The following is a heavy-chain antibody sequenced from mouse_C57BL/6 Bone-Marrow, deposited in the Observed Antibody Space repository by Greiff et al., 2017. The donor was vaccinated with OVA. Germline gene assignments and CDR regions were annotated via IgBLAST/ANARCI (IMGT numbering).Heavy chain of an antibody. CDR1: GFSLSTFGMG. CDR2: IWWDDDK. Sequence: ESGPGILQPSQTLSLTCSFSGFSLSTFGMGVGWIRQPSGKGLEWLAHIWWDDDKYYNPALKSRLTISKDTSKNQVFLMIANVDTADTATYYCTRFGNYVGYFDYWGQGTTLTVSS. CDR3: TRFGNYVGYFDY. J-gene: IGHJ2*01. D-gene: IGHD2-1*01. V-gene: IGHV8-8*01.